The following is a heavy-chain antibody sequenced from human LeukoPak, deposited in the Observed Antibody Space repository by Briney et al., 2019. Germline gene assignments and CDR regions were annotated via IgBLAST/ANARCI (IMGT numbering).Heavy chain of an antibody. CDR3: AKEQAMVRGVPFDY. Sequence: GGSLRLSCAASGFTFSTDDMTWVRQAPGKGLEWVSTITGGGDNTYYADSVKGRFTISRDNSKNTVYLQMNSLRAEDTAVYYCAKEQAMVRGVPFDYWGQGTLVTVSS. CDR2: ITGGGDNT. D-gene: IGHD3-10*01. J-gene: IGHJ4*02. CDR1: GFTFSTDD. V-gene: IGHV3-23*01.